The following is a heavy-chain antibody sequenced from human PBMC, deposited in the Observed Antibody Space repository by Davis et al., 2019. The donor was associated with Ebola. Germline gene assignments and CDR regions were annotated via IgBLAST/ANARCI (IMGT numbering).Heavy chain of an antibody. CDR3: ARDRWGRDGYSFDY. D-gene: IGHD5-24*01. J-gene: IGHJ4*02. Sequence: HTGGSLRLSCAASGFTFSSYWMHWVRQAPGKGLVWVSRINSNGSSISYADSVKGRFTISRDNSKNTLYLQMNSLRAEDTAVYYCARDRWGRDGYSFDYWGQGTLVTVSS. V-gene: IGHV3-74*01. CDR2: INSNGSSI. CDR1: GFTFSSYW.